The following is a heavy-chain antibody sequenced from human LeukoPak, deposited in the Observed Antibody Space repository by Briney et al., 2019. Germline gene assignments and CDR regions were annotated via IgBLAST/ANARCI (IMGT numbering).Heavy chain of an antibody. J-gene: IGHJ4*02. V-gene: IGHV3-23*01. CDR1: EFTFSSYA. Sequence: GGSLRLSCAASEFTFSSYAMSWVRQAPGKGLEWVSAISGSGGSTYYADSVKGRFTISRDNSKNTLYLQMNSLRAEDTAVYYCARRAGGYSHPYDYWGQGTLVTVSS. CDR3: ARRAGGYSHPYDY. CDR2: ISGSGGST. D-gene: IGHD5-18*01.